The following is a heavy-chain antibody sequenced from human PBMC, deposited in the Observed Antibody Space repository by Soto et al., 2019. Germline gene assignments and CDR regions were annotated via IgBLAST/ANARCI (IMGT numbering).Heavy chain of an antibody. CDR3: ARVPLLHIYGSFDS. J-gene: IGHJ4*02. D-gene: IGHD5-18*01. Sequence: ESLSLTCTVSGVSFSSDNYNWSWFLQPPGKGLVWIGYIYYSGTTNYSPSLKSRVTISVDTSKSQFSLKLSSVTAAATAMYYCARVPLLHIYGSFDSWGRGPLVNVSS. V-gene: IGHV4-61*01. CDR1: GVSFSSDNYN. CDR2: IYYSGTT.